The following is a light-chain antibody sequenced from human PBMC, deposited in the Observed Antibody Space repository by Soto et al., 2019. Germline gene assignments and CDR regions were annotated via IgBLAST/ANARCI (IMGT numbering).Light chain of an antibody. CDR1: SSHIGSKT. J-gene: IGLJ1*01. V-gene: IGLV1-44*01. Sequence: QSVLTQPPSASGTPGQRVTISCSGSSSHIGSKTVNWYQQLPGTVPKLLIYNSYQRPSGVPDRFSASKSGTSASLAISGLQSEDEADYYCSSWDASLNGYVFGTGTKVTVL. CDR3: SSWDASLNGYV. CDR2: NSY.